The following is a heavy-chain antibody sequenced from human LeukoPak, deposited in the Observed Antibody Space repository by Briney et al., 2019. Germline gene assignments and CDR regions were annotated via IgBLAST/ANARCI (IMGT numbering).Heavy chain of an antibody. Sequence: SETLSLTCAGYGGSFSGYYWSWIRQPPGKGLEWIGEINHSGSTNYNPSLKSRVTISVDTSKNQFSLKLSSVTAADTAVYYCARADGSWYDYWGQGTLVTVSS. D-gene: IGHD6-13*01. CDR1: GGSFSGYY. CDR3: ARADGSWYDY. CDR2: INHSGST. V-gene: IGHV4-34*01. J-gene: IGHJ4*02.